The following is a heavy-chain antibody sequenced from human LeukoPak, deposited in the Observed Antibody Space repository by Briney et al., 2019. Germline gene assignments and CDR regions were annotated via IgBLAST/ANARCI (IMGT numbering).Heavy chain of an antibody. D-gene: IGHD6-13*01. V-gene: IGHV1-2*02. Sequence: ASVKVSFKASGYTFTGYYMHWVRQAPGQGLEWMGWINPNSGGTNYAQKFQGRVTMTRDTSISTAYMELSRLRSDDTAVDYCAGDKEVAAAGTDYGMDVWGQGTTVTVSS. J-gene: IGHJ6*02. CDR2: INPNSGGT. CDR3: AGDKEVAAAGTDYGMDV. CDR1: GYTFTGYY.